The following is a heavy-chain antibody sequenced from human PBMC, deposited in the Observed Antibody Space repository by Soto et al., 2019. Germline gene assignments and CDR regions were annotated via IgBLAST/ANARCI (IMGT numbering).Heavy chain of an antibody. CDR3: ARVDTAMNKYYYGLDV. CDR1: DGSISSGGYY. J-gene: IGHJ6*02. D-gene: IGHD5-18*01. CDR2: IYYSGST. V-gene: IGHV4-31*03. Sequence: PSETLSLTCTVSDGSISSGGYYWSWIRQHPGKGLEWIGYIYYSGSTYYNPSLKSRVTISVDTSKNQFSLKLSSVTAADTAVYYCARVDTAMNKYYYGLDVWGQGTTVTVSS.